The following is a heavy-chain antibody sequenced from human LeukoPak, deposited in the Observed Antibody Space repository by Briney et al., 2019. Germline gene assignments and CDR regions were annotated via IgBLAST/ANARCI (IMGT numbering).Heavy chain of an antibody. CDR1: GGSIGSGDYY. Sequence: PSETLSLTCTVSGGSIGSGDYYWSWIRQPPGKGLEWIAYMYYSGSIYYNPSLKSRVTMSADTSKNQLSLKLSSVTAADTAVYYCARPYYYDSRIDPWGQGILVTVSS. J-gene: IGHJ5*02. V-gene: IGHV4-30-4*01. CDR3: ARPYYYDSRIDP. CDR2: MYYSGSI. D-gene: IGHD3-22*01.